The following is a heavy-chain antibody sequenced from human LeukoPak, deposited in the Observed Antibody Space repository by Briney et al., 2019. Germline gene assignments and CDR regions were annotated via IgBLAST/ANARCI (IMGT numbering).Heavy chain of an antibody. J-gene: IGHJ6*02. CDR1: GFTFSSYS. Sequence: PGGSLRLSCAASGFTFSSYSMNWVRQAPRKGLEWVSSISSSSSYIYYADSVKGRFTISRDNAKNSLYLQMNSLRAEDTAVYYCARDPRTYYYDSSGYYGSNYGMDVWGQGTTVTVSS. CDR3: ARDPRTYYYDSSGYYGSNYGMDV. V-gene: IGHV3-21*01. D-gene: IGHD3-22*01. CDR2: ISSSSSYI.